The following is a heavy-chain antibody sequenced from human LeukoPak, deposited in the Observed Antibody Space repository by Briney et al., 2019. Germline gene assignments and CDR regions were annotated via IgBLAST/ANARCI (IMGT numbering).Heavy chain of an antibody. CDR1: GGSISSSDYY. D-gene: IGHD2-15*01. Sequence: SETLSLTCIVSGGSISSSDYYWGWIRQPPGKGLEWIGSIYGGSTYYNPSLKSLVTISVDTSMNQFSLKLSFVTTADTAVYYCARALAYCSGGSCTRGYNWFDPWGQGTLVTVPS. J-gene: IGHJ5*02. CDR3: ARALAYCSGGSCTRGYNWFDP. V-gene: IGHV4-39*01. CDR2: IYGGST.